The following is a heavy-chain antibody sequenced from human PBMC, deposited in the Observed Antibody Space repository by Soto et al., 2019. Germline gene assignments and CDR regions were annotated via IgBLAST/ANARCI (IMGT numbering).Heavy chain of an antibody. CDR2: VYPGDSDT. Sequence: GESLKLSCKGSGYSFTSYWIGWVRQMPGKGLEWMGIVYPGDSDTRYSPSFQGQVTISADKSISTAYLQWSSLKASDTAMYYCARHQGIAVADTVLGNDYWGQGTLVTVSS. CDR1: GYSFTSYW. CDR3: ARHQGIAVADTVLGNDY. D-gene: IGHD6-19*01. J-gene: IGHJ4*02. V-gene: IGHV5-51*01.